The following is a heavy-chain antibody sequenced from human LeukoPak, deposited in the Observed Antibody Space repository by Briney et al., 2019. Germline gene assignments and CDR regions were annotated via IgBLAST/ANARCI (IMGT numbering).Heavy chain of an antibody. CDR2: MYFSGST. Sequence: SETLTLTCTVSGGSVSSDNYYWGRIRQPPGKGLEWIGSMYFSGSTNYNPSLKSRVSISGDTSRKQFSLKLNSVTAADTAVYSCARYEVATMCDYWGQGTLVTVSS. CDR1: GGSVSSDNYY. CDR3: ARYEVATMCDY. V-gene: IGHV4-39*01. D-gene: IGHD5-24*01. J-gene: IGHJ4*02.